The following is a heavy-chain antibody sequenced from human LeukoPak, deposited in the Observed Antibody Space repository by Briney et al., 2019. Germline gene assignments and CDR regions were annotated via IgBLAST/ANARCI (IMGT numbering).Heavy chain of an antibody. CDR2: MYYSGST. CDR1: GGSISSSSYY. CDR3: ARDYGDYYFDY. Sequence: SETLSLTCTVSGGSISSSSYYWGWIRQPPGKGLEWIGSMYYSGSTYYNPSLKSRVTISVDTSKNQFSLKLSSVTAADTAVYYCARDYGDYYFDYWGQGTLVTVSS. V-gene: IGHV4-39*01. D-gene: IGHD4-17*01. J-gene: IGHJ4*02.